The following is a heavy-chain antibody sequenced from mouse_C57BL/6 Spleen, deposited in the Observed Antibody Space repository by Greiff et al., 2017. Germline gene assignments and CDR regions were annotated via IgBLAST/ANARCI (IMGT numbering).Heavy chain of an antibody. D-gene: IGHD2-3*01. V-gene: IGHV1-22*01. CDR2: INPNNGGT. Sequence: EVKLMESGPELVKPGASVKMSCKASGYTFTDYNMHWVKQSHGKSLEWIGYINPNNGGTSYNQKFKGKATLTVNTSSSTAYMELRSLTSEGSAVYYCARNGYDGYIYAMDYWGQGTSVTVSS. CDR3: ARNGYDGYIYAMDY. CDR1: GYTFTDYN. J-gene: IGHJ4*01.